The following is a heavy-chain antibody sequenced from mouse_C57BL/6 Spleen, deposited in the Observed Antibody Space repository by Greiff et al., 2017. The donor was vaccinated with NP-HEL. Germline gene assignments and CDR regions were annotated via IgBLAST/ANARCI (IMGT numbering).Heavy chain of an antibody. V-gene: IGHV3-3*01. CDR1: GFSINSDCY. Sequence: EVQLQQSGPSLVRPSPTLSLTCTVTGFSINSDCYWIWIRQFPGNKLEYIGYSFYSGITYYNPSLESRTYITRDTSKNQFSLKLSSVTTEDTATYYCARDNYGSRPYAMDYWGQGTSVTVSS. CDR3: ARDNYGSRPYAMDY. D-gene: IGHD1-1*01. CDR2: SFYSGIT. J-gene: IGHJ4*01.